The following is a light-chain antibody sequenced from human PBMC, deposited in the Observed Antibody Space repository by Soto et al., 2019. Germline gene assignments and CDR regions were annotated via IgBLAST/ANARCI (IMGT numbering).Light chain of an antibody. V-gene: IGKV3-15*01. CDR1: QSVSTS. J-gene: IGKJ1*01. CDR2: GAS. CDR3: QQYNNWWT. Sequence: EIVMTQSPATLSVSPGETATLSCRASQSVSTSLAWYQQKPGQAPRLLISGASTRATGVPARFSGSGSETEFTLTISSLQSEDCAVYDCQQYNNWWTFGQGTKVEIK.